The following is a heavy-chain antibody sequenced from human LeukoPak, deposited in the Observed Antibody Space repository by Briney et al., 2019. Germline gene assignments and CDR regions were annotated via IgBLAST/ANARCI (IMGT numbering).Heavy chain of an antibody. D-gene: IGHD6-19*01. CDR3: ASGGYSSGWYYFDY. CDR1: GFTFSSYW. Sequence: GGSLRLSCAASGFTFSSYWMSWVRQAPGKGLEWVANIKQDGSEKYYVDSVKGRFTISRDNAKNSLYLQMNSLRAEDTAVYYCASGGYSSGWYYFDYWGQGTLVIVSS. V-gene: IGHV3-7*01. CDR2: IKQDGSEK. J-gene: IGHJ4*02.